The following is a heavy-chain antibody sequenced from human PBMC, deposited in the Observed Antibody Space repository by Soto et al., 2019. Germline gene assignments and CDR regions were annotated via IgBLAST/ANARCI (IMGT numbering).Heavy chain of an antibody. V-gene: IGHV3-23*01. CDR3: AKDTRYGDYVRWFDS. CDR1: GFTFSSYA. CDR2: ITASGGRT. D-gene: IGHD4-17*01. Sequence: EVHLLESGGGLVQPGGSLRLSCTASGFTFSSYAMTWVRQAPGRGLEGVSGITASGGRTYYADSVKGRFTISRDNYKSTLYLQMNSRRAADTAVYYCAKDTRYGDYVRWFDSWGQGTLVTVSS. J-gene: IGHJ5*01.